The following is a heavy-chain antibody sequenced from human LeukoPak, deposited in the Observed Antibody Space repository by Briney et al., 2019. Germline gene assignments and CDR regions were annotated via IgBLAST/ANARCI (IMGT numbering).Heavy chain of an antibody. CDR3: ATTYCGGDCSY. CDR2: IYYSGST. V-gene: IGHV4-39*01. D-gene: IGHD2-21*01. Sequence: PSETLSLTCTVSGGSISSSSYYWGWIRQPPGKGLEWIGSIYYSGSTYYNPSLKSRVTISVDTSKNQFSLKLSSVTAADTAVYYCATTYCGGDCSYWGQGTLVTVSS. J-gene: IGHJ4*02. CDR1: GGSISSSSYY.